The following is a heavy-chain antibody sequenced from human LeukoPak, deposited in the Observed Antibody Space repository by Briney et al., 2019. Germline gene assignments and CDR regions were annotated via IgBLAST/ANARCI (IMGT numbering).Heavy chain of an antibody. CDR2: IYHSGST. V-gene: IGHV4-59*12. CDR1: GGSISSYY. J-gene: IGHJ4*02. CDR3: ARDKSLDY. Sequence: NPSETLSLTCTVSGGSISSYYWSWIRQPPGKGLEWIGYIYHSGSTCYNPSLKSRVTISVDRSKNQFSLKLSSVTAADTAVYYCARDKSLDYWGQGTLVTVSS.